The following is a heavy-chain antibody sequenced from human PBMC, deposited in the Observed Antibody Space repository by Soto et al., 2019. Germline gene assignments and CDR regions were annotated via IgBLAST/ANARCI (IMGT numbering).Heavy chain of an antibody. CDR2: IYYSGST. Sequence: NPSETLSLTCAVSGGSISSGGYYWGWIRQPPGKGLEWIGSIYYSGSTYYNPSLKSRVTISVDTSKNQFSLKLSSVTAADTAVYNCARHPGYFDWLSHYYYYYGMDVWGQGTTVTV. V-gene: IGHV4-39*01. D-gene: IGHD3-9*01. CDR1: GGSISSGGYY. CDR3: ARHPGYFDWLSHYYYYYGMDV. J-gene: IGHJ6*02.